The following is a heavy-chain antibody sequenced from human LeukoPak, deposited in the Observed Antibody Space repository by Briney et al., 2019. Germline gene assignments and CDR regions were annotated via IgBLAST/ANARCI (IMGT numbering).Heavy chain of an antibody. CDR1: GFTFSSYA. CDR2: ISGSGGST. J-gene: IGHJ4*02. D-gene: IGHD6-19*01. V-gene: IGHV3-23*01. CDR3: AKASSGWFAGY. Sequence: GGSLRLSCAASGFTFSSYAMSWVRQAPGKGLEWVSAISGSGGSTYYADSVKGRFTVSRDNSKNTLYLQMNSLRVEDTAVYYCAKASSGWFAGYWGQGTLVTVSS.